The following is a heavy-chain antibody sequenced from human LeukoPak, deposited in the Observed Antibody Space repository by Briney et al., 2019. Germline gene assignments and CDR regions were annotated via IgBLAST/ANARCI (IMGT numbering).Heavy chain of an antibody. CDR2: ISSSSSYI. J-gene: IGHJ3*02. Sequence: GGSLRLSCAASGFTFSSYAMSWVRQAPGKGLEWVSSISSSSSYIFYADSVKGRFTISRDNAKNSLYLQMNSLRAEDTAVYYCARRITIFGVALDAFDIWGQGTMVTVSS. CDR3: ARRITIFGVALDAFDI. V-gene: IGHV3-21*01. CDR1: GFTFSSYA. D-gene: IGHD3-3*01.